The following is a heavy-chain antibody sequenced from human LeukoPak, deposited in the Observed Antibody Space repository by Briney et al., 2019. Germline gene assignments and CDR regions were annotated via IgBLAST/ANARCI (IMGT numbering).Heavy chain of an antibody. J-gene: IGHJ4*02. V-gene: IGHV1-2*06. D-gene: IGHD5-24*01. CDR2: ISPSSGAT. Sequence: ASVKVSCKASGYTFTGYYMHWVRQAPGQGLEWMGRISPSSGATDLAQKLRGRVTMTRDTSINTAHVELTRLRSDDTAVYYCARDNGDGYNDYWGQGTLITVSS. CDR3: ARDNGDGYNDY. CDR1: GYTFTGYY.